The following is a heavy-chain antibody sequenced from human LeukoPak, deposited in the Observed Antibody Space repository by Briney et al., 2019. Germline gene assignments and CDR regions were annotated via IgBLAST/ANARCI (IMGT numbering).Heavy chain of an antibody. CDR2: IYAGGTT. CDR1: GFTVTNNY. D-gene: IGHD3-10*01. J-gene: IGHJ6*02. Sequence: PGGSLRLSCAASGFTVTNNYMSWVRQAPGKGLEWVSVIYAGGTTSYADSVKGRFTISRDSSKNTLYLQMNSLRAEDTAVYYCAREGYASGTRYGRDVWGQGTTVTVSS. CDR3: AREGYASGTRYGRDV. V-gene: IGHV3-66*01.